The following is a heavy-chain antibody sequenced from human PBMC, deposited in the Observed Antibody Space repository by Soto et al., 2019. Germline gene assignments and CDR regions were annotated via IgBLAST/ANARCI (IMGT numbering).Heavy chain of an antibody. J-gene: IGHJ6*03. CDR3: ARDRIVVVPAAMTRYYYYYMDV. CDR1: GFTFSSYW. V-gene: IGHV3-7*01. CDR2: IKQDGSEK. Sequence: LSLTCAASGFTFSSYWMSWVRQAPGKGLEWVANIKQDGSEKYYVDSVKGRFTISRDNAKNSLYLQMNSLRAEDTAVYYCARDRIVVVPAAMTRYYYYYMDVWGKGTTVTVSS. D-gene: IGHD2-2*01.